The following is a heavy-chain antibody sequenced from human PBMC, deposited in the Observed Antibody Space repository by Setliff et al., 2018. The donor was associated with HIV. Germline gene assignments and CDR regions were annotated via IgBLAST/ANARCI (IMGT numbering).Heavy chain of an antibody. J-gene: IGHJ3*01. CDR2: INVGNGNT. Sequence: ASVKVSCKASGYAFSRYAMQWVRQAPGQRLEWMGWINVGNGNTKYSQNFQDRVTITRDTSASTSYMEVSSLRSEDAAVYYCARASRYSSETDAFDVWGQGTMVTVS. D-gene: IGHD5-18*01. CDR3: ARASRYSSETDAFDV. CDR1: GYAFSRYA. V-gene: IGHV1-3*01.